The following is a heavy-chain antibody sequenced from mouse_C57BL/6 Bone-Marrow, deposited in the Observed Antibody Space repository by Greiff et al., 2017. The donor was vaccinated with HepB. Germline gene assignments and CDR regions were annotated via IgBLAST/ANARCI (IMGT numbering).Heavy chain of an antibody. V-gene: IGHV5-6*01. D-gene: IGHD2-3*01. CDR1: GFTFSSYG. J-gene: IGHJ1*03. CDR2: ISSGGSYT. Sequence: EVKLVESGGDLVKPGGSLKLSCAASGFTFSSYGMSWVRQTPDKRLEWVATISSGGSYTYYPDSVKGRFTISRDNAKHTLYLQMSRLKSEATAMYYCARPRDGYYPYFDVWGTGTTVTVSS. CDR3: ARPRDGYYPYFDV.